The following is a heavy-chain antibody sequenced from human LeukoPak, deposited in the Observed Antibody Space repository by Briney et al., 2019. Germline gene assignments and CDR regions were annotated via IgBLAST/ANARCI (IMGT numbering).Heavy chain of an antibody. Sequence: ASVKVSCKASGYTFTGYYMHWVRQAPGQGLEWMGWINPNSGGTNYAQKFQGRVTMTRDTSISTAYMELSRLRSDDTAVYYCARVRSLCCGGDCYSGWLDYWGQGTLVTVSS. D-gene: IGHD2-21*02. CDR1: GYTFTGYY. CDR3: ARVRSLCCGGDCYSGWLDY. V-gene: IGHV1-2*02. J-gene: IGHJ4*02. CDR2: INPNSGGT.